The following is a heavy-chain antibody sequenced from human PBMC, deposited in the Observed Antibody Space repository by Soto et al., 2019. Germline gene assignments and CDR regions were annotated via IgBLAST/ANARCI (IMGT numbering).Heavy chain of an antibody. J-gene: IGHJ4*02. Sequence: PGGSLRLSCAASGFTFSNAWMSWVRPAPGKGLEWVGRIKSKTDGGTTDYAAPVKGRFTISRDDSKNTLYLQMNSLKTEDTAVYYCTTDHIVAADYVFDYWGQGTLVTVSS. CDR2: IKSKTDGGTT. V-gene: IGHV3-15*01. CDR3: TTDHIVAADYVFDY. D-gene: IGHD4-17*01. CDR1: GFTFSNAW.